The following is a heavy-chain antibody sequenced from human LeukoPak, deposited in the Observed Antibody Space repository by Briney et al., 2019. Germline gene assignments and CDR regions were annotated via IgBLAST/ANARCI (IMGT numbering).Heavy chain of an antibody. Sequence: PSETLSLTCAVYGGSVSGYYWSWIRQPPGKGLEWIGEISHRGRTHYNPSLKGRATTSVDTPKNQFALEVDSVTAADTAVYYCARIPLYFLEPFDYWGQGILVTVSS. J-gene: IGHJ4*02. CDR2: ISHRGRT. CDR3: ARIPLYFLEPFDY. V-gene: IGHV4-34*01. D-gene: IGHD3-3*01. CDR1: GGSVSGYY.